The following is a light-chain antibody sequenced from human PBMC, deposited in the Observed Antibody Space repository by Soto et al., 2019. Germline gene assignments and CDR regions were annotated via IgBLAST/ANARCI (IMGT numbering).Light chain of an antibody. V-gene: IGKV1-39*01. CDR1: RSISRY. Sequence: DIQMTQSPSSLSAPVGDRVNMTCRASRSISRYLSWYQQKPGKAPNLLIYAASSLQSGVPSRFSGAGSGTDFTLTIGNLHPEDFAIYYCKQSYSSQWTFGQGTKVDVK. J-gene: IGKJ1*01. CDR3: KQSYSSQWT. CDR2: AAS.